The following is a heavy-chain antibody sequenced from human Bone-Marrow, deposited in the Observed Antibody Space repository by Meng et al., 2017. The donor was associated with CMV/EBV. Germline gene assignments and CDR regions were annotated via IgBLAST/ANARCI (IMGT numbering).Heavy chain of an antibody. CDR1: GGSVSSGDYY. CDR3: ARVSITIFGVVIFYYFDY. Sequence: GSLRLSCTVSGGSVSSGDYYWSWIRQPPGKGLEWIGYIYYSGSTNYNPSLKSRVTISVDTSKNQFSLKLSSVTAADTAVYYCARVSITIFGVVIFYYFDYWGQGTVVTVSS. CDR2: IYYSGST. V-gene: IGHV4-61*08. J-gene: IGHJ4*02. D-gene: IGHD3-3*01.